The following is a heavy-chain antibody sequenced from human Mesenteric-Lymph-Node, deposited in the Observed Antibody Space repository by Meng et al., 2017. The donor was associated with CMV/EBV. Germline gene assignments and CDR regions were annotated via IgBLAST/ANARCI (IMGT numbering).Heavy chain of an antibody. V-gene: IGHV1-2*06. CDR3: ARDRRLLWFGELHNTPEH. Sequence: YTFPGYYMHWVRQAPGQGLEWMGRINPNSGGTNYAQKFQGRVTMTRDTSISTAYMELSRLRSDDTAVYYCARDRRLLWFGELHNTPEHWGQGTLVTVSS. J-gene: IGHJ1*01. D-gene: IGHD3-10*01. CDR2: INPNSGGT. CDR1: YTFPGYY.